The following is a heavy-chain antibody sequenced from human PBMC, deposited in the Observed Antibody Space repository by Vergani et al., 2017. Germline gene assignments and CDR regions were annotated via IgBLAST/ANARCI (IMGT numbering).Heavy chain of an antibody. CDR3: ARGAGGFGWSYYYYYYMDV. J-gene: IGHJ6*03. CDR1: GGSFSGYY. Sequence: QVQLQQWGAGLLKPSETLSLTCAVYGGSFSGYYWSWIRQPPGKGLEWIGEINHSGSTNYNPSLKSRVTISVDTSKNQFSLKLSSVTAADTAVYYCARGAGGFGWSYYYYYYMDVWGKGTTVTVSS. D-gene: IGHD6-19*01. V-gene: IGHV4-34*01. CDR2: INHSGST.